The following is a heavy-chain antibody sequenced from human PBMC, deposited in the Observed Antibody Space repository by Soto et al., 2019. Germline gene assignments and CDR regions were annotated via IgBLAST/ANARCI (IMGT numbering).Heavy chain of an antibody. CDR2: ITPNSGRT. D-gene: IGHD4-17*01. Sequence: QVQLVQSGAEVKKPGASLKVYCKASGYAFSQFYIHWMRQAPGQGLEWMGWITPNSGRTKFAQNFWGWVTMTRDTSIKTVYMELSGPKSDATAVYYCARESGGTTATLDYYYFYMDVWGKGTMVTVSS. J-gene: IGHJ6*03. CDR1: GYAFSQFY. CDR3: ARESGGTTATLDYYYFYMDV. V-gene: IGHV1-2*04.